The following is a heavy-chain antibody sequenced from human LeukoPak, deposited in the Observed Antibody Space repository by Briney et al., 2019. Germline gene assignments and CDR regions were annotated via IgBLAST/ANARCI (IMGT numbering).Heavy chain of an antibody. D-gene: IGHD2-21*02. V-gene: IGHV3-23*01. CDR1: GFTFLNYD. CDR3: AKCMSATGVCLNFDS. CDR2: ISGRDDTTHYTDSPEGST. J-gene: IGHJ4*02. Sequence: PGGSLRLSCEASGFTFLNYDMSWVRQAPGKGLQWVTGISGRDDTTHYTDSPEGSTYYTNSAEGRLTISRDNSKNTVYLQIDSLGVEDTAVYYCAKCMSATGVCLNFDSWGQGILVTVSS.